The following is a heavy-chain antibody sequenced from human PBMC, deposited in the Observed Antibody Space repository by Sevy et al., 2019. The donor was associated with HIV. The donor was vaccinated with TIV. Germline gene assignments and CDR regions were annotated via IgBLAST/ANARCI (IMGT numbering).Heavy chain of an antibody. J-gene: IGHJ5*02. Sequence: SETLSLTCTVSGGSISGYYWSWIRQSPGKGLEWIGYIYNVGDTRYNPSLKSRVTISMATSKNQFSLHLNSVTAADTAVYYCARRVPALAGNWFAPWGQGTLVTVSS. CDR2: IYNVGDT. CDR1: GGSISGYY. V-gene: IGHV4-59*01. CDR3: ARRVPALAGNWFAP.